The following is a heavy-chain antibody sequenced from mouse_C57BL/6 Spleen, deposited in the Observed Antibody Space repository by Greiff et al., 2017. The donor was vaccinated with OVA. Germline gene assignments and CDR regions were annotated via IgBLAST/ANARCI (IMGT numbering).Heavy chain of an antibody. D-gene: IGHD3-2*02. CDR1: GYSITSGYY. CDR2: ISYDGSN. J-gene: IGHJ3*01. Sequence: EVKLQESGPGLVKPSQSLSLTCSVTGYSITSGYYWNWIRQFPGNKLEWMGYISYDGSNNYNPSLKNRISITRDTSKNQFFLKLNSVTTEDTATYYCPSGAAQASWFAYWGQGTLVTVSA. V-gene: IGHV3-6*01. CDR3: PSGAAQASWFAY.